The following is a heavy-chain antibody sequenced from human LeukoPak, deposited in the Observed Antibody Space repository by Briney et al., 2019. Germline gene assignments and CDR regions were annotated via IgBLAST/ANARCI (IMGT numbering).Heavy chain of an antibody. V-gene: IGHV3-74*01. J-gene: IGHJ4*02. CDR3: GPAFEF. CDR1: GFTVSGSW. CDR2: MKYGGSST. Sequence: GGSLRLSCAASGFTVSGSWMHWVRHAPGKGLVWVSRMKYGGSSTSYADSVKGRFTISRDNAKNTLYMQMNSLRAEDAAVYYCGPAFEFWGQGTLVTVSS.